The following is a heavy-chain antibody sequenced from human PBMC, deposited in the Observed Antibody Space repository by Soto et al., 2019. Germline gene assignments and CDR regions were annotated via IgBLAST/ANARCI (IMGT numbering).Heavy chain of an antibody. V-gene: IGHV1-2*02. Sequence: QVQLVQSGAEVKKPGASVKVSCKASGYTFIGHYLHWVRQAPGQGLEWLGWTNPSSVATKFAQKFQGRVTMTRDTSISTAYLELSRLRSDDTAIYYCAREAGTTGNYSFGMDVWGQGTTVTVSS. CDR1: GYTFIGHY. J-gene: IGHJ6*02. CDR2: TNPSSVAT. D-gene: IGHD1-7*01. CDR3: AREAGTTGNYSFGMDV.